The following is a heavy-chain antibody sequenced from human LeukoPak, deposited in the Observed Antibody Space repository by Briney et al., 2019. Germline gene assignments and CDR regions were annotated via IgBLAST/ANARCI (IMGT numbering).Heavy chain of an antibody. CDR1: GGSFSGYY. J-gene: IGHJ4*02. D-gene: IGHD2-15*01. Sequence: SETLSLTCAVYGGSFSGYYWTWIRQPPGKGLEWIGQINHGGSTTYNPSLKSRVTISVDTSKNQFSLKLTSVTTADTAVYYCARGFRGYCSGGSCYRKVLFDYWGQGTLVTVSS. CDR2: INHGGST. CDR3: ARGFRGYCSGGSCYRKVLFDY. V-gene: IGHV4-34*01.